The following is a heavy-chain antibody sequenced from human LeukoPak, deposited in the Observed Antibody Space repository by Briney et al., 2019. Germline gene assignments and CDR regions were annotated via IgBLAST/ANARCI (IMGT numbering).Heavy chain of an antibody. V-gene: IGHV3-30*18. CDR1: GFTFSSYG. CDR2: ISCDGSNK. J-gene: IGHJ6*02. D-gene: IGHD2-2*01. CDR3: AKDVKYCSSTSCSKYYYYYYGMDV. Sequence: PGRSLRLSCAASGFTFSSYGMHWVRQAPGKGLEWVAVISCDGSNKYYADSVKGRFTISRDNSKNTLYLQMNSLRAEDTAVYYCAKDVKYCSSTSCSKYYYYYYGMDVWGQGTTVTVSS.